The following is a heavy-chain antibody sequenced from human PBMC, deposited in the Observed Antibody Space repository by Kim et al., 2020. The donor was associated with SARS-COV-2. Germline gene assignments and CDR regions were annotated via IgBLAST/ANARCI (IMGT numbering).Heavy chain of an antibody. D-gene: IGHD3-22*01. Sequence: SETLSLTCTVSGGSISSGGYYWSWIRQHPGKGLEWIGYIYYSGSTYYNPSLKSRVTISVDTSKNQFSLKLSSVTAADTAVYYCARGDDSSGYYRLVFDYWGQGTLVTVSS. J-gene: IGHJ4*02. CDR3: ARGDDSSGYYRLVFDY. CDR1: GGSISSGGYY. CDR2: IYYSGST. V-gene: IGHV4-31*03.